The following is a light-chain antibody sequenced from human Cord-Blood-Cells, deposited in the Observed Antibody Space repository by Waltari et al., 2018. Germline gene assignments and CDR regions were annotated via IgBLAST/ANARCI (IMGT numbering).Light chain of an antibody. CDR3: SSYTSSSTWV. CDR2: DVS. CDR1: SSDVGRYHF. V-gene: IGLV2-14*01. Sequence: HSALPQPASVSGPPGQSLTISCTGTSSDVGRYHFVSWYQQHPGKAPKLMIYDVSKRPSGVSNRFSGSKSGNTASLTISGLQAEDEADYYCSSYTSSSTWVFGGGTKLTVL. J-gene: IGLJ3*02.